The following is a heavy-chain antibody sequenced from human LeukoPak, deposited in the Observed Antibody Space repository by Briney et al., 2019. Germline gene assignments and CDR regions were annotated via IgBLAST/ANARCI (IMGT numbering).Heavy chain of an antibody. D-gene: IGHD3-10*01. CDR2: INARAISP. V-gene: IGHV3-23*01. CDR1: GFTFSGYA. CDR3: AKESWFGEPSLDH. J-gene: IGHJ4*02. Sequence: PGGTLRLSCAASGFTFSGYAMSWVRQAPGKGLEWVASINARAISPYYADSVKGRFTISRDNAENTLHLQMSSLRADDTAVYYCAKESWFGEPSLDHWGQGALVTVSA.